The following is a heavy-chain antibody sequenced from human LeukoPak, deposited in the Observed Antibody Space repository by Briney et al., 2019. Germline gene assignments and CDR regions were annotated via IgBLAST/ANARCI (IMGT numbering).Heavy chain of an antibody. J-gene: IGHJ4*02. Sequence: ASVKVSCKASGGTFSSYAITWVRQAPGLGLEWMGRIIPIGIANYAQKFQDRLTITADKSTSTAYMELSSLRSEDTAVYYCVRDLDFWGQGTLVTVSS. CDR1: GGTFSSYA. CDR3: VRDLDF. CDR2: IIPIGIA. V-gene: IGHV1-69*04.